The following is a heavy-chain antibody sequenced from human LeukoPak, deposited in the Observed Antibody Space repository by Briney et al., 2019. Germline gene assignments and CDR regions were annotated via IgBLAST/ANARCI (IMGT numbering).Heavy chain of an antibody. Sequence: SETLPLTCTVSGGSISSSSYYWGWIRQPPGKGLEWIGSIYYSGSTYYNPSLKSRVTISVDTSKNQFSLKLSSVTAADTAVYYCATDVRNYGGYYYYYGMDVWGQGTTVTVSS. CDR1: GGSISSSSYY. CDR2: IYYSGST. CDR3: ATDVRNYGGYYYYYGMDV. J-gene: IGHJ6*02. V-gene: IGHV4-39*07. D-gene: IGHD4-23*01.